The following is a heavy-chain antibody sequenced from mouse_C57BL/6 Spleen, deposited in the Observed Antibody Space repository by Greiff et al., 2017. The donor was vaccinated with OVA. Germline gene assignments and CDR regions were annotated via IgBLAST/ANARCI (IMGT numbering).Heavy chain of an antibody. D-gene: IGHD2-2*01. CDR3: TREVTLYYYAMDY. V-gene: IGHV1-15*01. Sequence: VQLQQSGAELVRPGASVTLSCKASGYTFTDYEMHWVKQTPVHGLEWIGAIDPATGGTAYNQKFKGKAILTADKSSSTAYMELRSLTSEDSAVYYCTREVTLYYYAMDYWGQGTSVTVSS. CDR1: GYTFTDYE. J-gene: IGHJ4*01. CDR2: IDPATGGT.